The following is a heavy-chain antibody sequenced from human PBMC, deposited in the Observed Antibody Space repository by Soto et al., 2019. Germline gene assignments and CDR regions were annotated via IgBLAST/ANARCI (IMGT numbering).Heavy chain of an antibody. Sequence: QVHLQESGPGLVKPLETLSLTCTVSGGSMRNVYWSWIRQPPGKRLEWIGVIFHSGNAKYNPSLKSRVTISIDTSKSQFALSLDSVTAADTAVYFCARAHAPTLPFDYWGLGTLVTVSS. CDR1: GGSMRNVY. V-gene: IGHV4-59*01. J-gene: IGHJ4*01. CDR3: ARAHAPTLPFDY. CDR2: IFHSGNA. D-gene: IGHD2-15*01.